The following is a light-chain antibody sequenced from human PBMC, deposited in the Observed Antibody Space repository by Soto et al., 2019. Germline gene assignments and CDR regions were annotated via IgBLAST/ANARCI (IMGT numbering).Light chain of an antibody. V-gene: IGKV3-20*01. CDR2: GAH. J-gene: IGKJ1*01. CDR3: QQYGSSPWT. CDR1: QSVSSSY. Sequence: EIVLTQSPGTLSLSPGERATLSCRASQSVSSSYLAWYQQKPGQAPRLLIYGAHIRAIGIADRFRGSGSGTDFTLTISRLEPEDFAVYYCQQYGSSPWTFGQGTKVDI.